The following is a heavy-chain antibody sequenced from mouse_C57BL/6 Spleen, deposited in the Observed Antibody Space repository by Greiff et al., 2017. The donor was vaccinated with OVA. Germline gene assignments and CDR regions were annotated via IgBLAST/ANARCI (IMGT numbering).Heavy chain of an antibody. CDR3: ARVDYYGYYGPYYYAMDY. D-gene: IGHD2-1*01. CDR2: INPNYGTT. J-gene: IGHJ4*01. Sequence: EVQLQQSGPELVKPGASVKISCKASGYSFTDYNMNWVKQSNGKSLEWIGVINPNYGTTSYNSKFKGKATMTADPSSNTAYMQLNSLTSEDSAVYYCARVDYYGYYGPYYYAMDYWGQGTSVTVSS. CDR1: GYSFTDYN. V-gene: IGHV1-39*01.